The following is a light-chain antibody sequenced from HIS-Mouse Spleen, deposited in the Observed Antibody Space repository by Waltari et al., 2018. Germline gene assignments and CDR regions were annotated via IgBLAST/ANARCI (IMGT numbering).Light chain of an antibody. V-gene: IGKV3-20*01. CDR3: QQFNSYPLT. CDR2: GAS. CDR1: PSVSSSY. J-gene: IGKJ4*01. Sequence: EIVLTQSPGTLSLSPGERATLSCRASPSVSSSYLAWYQQKPGQAPRLLIYGASSRATGIPDRFSGSGSGTDFTLTISRLEPEDFATYYCQQFNSYPLTFGGGTKVEIK.